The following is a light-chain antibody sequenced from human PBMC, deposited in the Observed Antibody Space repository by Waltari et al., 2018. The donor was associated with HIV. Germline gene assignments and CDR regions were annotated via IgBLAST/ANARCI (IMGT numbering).Light chain of an antibody. J-gene: IGLJ2*01. V-gene: IGLV1-51*02. Sequence: QSVLTQPPSVSAATGQTVTLPCSGTSSNIGHNYVSWYHQVPGTTPKLLIYETSKLPSGIPDRFSGSKSGTSATLGITGVQTADEADYYCGTWDDSLGAVVFGGGTRVTV. CDR1: SSNIGHNY. CDR3: GTWDDSLGAVV. CDR2: ETS.